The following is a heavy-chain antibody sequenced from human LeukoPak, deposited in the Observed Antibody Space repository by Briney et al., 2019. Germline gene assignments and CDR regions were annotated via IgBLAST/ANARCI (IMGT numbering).Heavy chain of an antibody. V-gene: IGHV3-9*01. Sequence: GGSLRLSCAASGFTFDDYAMHWVRQAPGKGLEWVSGISWNSGSIGYADSVKGRFTISRDNAKNSLYLQMNSLRAEDTALYYCAKDGRTNMASSSWYEYWGQGTLVTVSS. D-gene: IGHD6-13*01. CDR3: AKDGRTNMASSSWYEY. CDR1: GFTFDDYA. CDR2: ISWNSGSI. J-gene: IGHJ4*02.